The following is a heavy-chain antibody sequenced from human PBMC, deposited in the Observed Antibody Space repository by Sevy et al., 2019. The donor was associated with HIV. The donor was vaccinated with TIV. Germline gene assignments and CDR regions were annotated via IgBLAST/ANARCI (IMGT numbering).Heavy chain of an antibody. CDR1: GFTFSSYD. J-gene: IGHJ4*02. D-gene: IGHD3-10*01. V-gene: IGHV3-30*18. CDR2: ISYDGSNK. CDR3: AKALGSGSYGAYFDY. Sequence: GGSLRLSCAASGFTFSSYDMHWVRQAPGKGLEWVAVISYDGSNKYYADSVKGRFTISRDNSKNTLYLQMNSLRAEDTAVYYCAKALGSGSYGAYFDYWGQGTLVTVSS.